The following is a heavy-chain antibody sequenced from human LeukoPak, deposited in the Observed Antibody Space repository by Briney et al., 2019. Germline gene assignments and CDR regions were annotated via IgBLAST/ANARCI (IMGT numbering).Heavy chain of an antibody. J-gene: IGHJ4*02. CDR3: ARGRPSDY. CDR1: GYTFTDFG. Sequence: GASVKVSCKTSGYTFTDFGMSWVRQAPGQGPEWMGWISAYNGDTNYAHNLQDRVTMTTDTSTSTAYMELRSLRSDDTAVYYCARGRPSDYWGQGTLVTVSS. V-gene: IGHV1-18*01. CDR2: ISAYNGDT.